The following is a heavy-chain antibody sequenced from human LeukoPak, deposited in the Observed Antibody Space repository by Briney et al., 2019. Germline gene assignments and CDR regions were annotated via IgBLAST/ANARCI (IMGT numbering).Heavy chain of an antibody. D-gene: IGHD1-26*01. CDR2: ISGSGGST. CDR3: ATLTRGGGSYYLSLDY. Sequence: GGSLRLSCAASGFTFSSYAMSWVRQAPGKGPEWVSAISGSGGSTYYADSVKGRFTISRDNSKNTLYLQMNSLRAEDTAVYYCATLTRGGGSYYLSLDYWGQGTLVTVSS. J-gene: IGHJ4*02. V-gene: IGHV3-23*01. CDR1: GFTFSSYA.